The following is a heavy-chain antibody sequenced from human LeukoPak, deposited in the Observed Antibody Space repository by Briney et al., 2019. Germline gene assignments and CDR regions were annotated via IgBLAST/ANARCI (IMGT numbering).Heavy chain of an antibody. CDR1: GGSISSSSNY. V-gene: IGHV4-39*07. Sequence: SETLSLTCTVSGGSISSSSNYWGWIRQPPGKGLEWIGSIYYSGSTHYNPSLQSRVTVSVDTSKNQFSLKLSSVTAADTAVYYCARDLNYSNTGVGFDIWGQGTMVTVSS. J-gene: IGHJ3*02. D-gene: IGHD6-13*01. CDR2: IYYSGST. CDR3: ARDLNYSNTGVGFDI.